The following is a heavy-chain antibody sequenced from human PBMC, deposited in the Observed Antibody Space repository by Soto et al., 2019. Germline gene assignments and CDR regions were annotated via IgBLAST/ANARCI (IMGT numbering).Heavy chain of an antibody. CDR2: IYYSGST. CDR1: GGSISSGGYY. CDR3: ARSFGVAAAGPFDY. D-gene: IGHD6-13*01. J-gene: IGHJ4*02. V-gene: IGHV4-31*03. Sequence: QVQLQESGPGLVKPSQTLSLTCTVSGGSISSGGYYWSWIRQHPGKGLEWNGYIYYSGSTYYNPSLKSRVTISVDTSKNQSSLKLSSVTAADTAVYYGARSFGVAAAGPFDYWGQGTLVTVSS.